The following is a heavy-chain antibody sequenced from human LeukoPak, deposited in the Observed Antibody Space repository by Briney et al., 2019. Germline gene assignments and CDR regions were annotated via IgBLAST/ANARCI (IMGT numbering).Heavy chain of an antibody. CDR1: GGTFSSYA. V-gene: IGHV1-69*13. D-gene: IGHD3-3*01. CDR3: ARAWNGVYYDLGSGTQGAFDI. Sequence: EASVKVSCKASGGTFSSYAISWVRQAPGQGLEWMGGIIPIFGTANYAQKFQGRVTITADESTSTAYMELSSLRSEDTAVYYCARAWNGVYYDLGSGTQGAFDIWGQGTMVTVSS. CDR2: IIPIFGTA. J-gene: IGHJ3*02.